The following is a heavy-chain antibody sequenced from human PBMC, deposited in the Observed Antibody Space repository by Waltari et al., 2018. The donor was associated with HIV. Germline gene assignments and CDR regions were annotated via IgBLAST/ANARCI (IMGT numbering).Heavy chain of an antibody. CDR1: GGSINNYY. D-gene: IGHD3-10*01. CDR2: IYPTGDT. Sequence: QVQLQESGPGLVKPSETLSLTCTVSGGSINNYYWSWVRQPAGRALEWIGRIYPTGDTNYNPALSSRLTLSVDKSKSQFSLKLNSVTVADTAIYYCARDFYFGSADYAYFDSWGQGTRVIVSS. CDR3: ARDFYFGSADYAYFDS. J-gene: IGHJ4*02. V-gene: IGHV4-4*07.